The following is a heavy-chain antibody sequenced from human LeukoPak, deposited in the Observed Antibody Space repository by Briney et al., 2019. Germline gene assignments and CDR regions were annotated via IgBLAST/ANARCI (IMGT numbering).Heavy chain of an antibody. CDR3: ARGDYDYVWGSYP. D-gene: IGHD3-16*02. CDR1: GYSFTTYW. Sequence: GESLKISCKGSGYSFTTYWIGWVRQMPGKGLEWMGIINPGDSDTRYSPSFRGQVTISADKSISTAYLQWSSLKASDTAMYYCARGDYDYVWGSYPWGQGTMVTVSS. CDR2: INPGDSDT. J-gene: IGHJ3*01. V-gene: IGHV5-51*01.